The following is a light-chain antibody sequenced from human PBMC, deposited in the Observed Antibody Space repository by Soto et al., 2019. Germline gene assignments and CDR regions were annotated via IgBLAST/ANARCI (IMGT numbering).Light chain of an antibody. V-gene: IGLV2-14*01. CDR1: QSYVGSYDY. CDR2: EVT. Sequence: NPPASAARGSFHTVAFSSPCTQSYVGSYDYVSWYQQHPDKAPKLMIYEVTQRPSGVSNRFSGSKSGNTASLTISWLQAEDEADYYCSSHTSVNTRVFGTGTKVTVL. J-gene: IGLJ1*01. CDR3: SSHTSVNTRV.